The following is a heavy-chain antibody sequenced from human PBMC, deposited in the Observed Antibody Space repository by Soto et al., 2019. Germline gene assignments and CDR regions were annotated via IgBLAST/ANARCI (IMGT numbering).Heavy chain of an antibody. D-gene: IGHD5-18*01. J-gene: IGHJ5*02. Sequence: KQSQTLSLTCTVSGDSINNYYWSWIRQPPGKGPEWIGYISYSGNTNYNPSLKSRVTISVDTSKNQFSLKLTSVTAADTAMYYCVRDGSAYSYGWNWFDPWGQGTLVTVSS. CDR2: ISYSGNT. CDR3: VRDGSAYSYGWNWFDP. V-gene: IGHV4-59*01. CDR1: GDSINNYY.